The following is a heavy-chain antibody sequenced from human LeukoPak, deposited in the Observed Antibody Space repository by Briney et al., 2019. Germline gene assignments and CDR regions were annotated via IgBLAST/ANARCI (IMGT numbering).Heavy chain of an antibody. CDR3: GRPLQRGSWTQRALDY. J-gene: IGHJ4*02. CDR1: GYTFTSYG. V-gene: IGHV1-8*02. D-gene: IGHD3-10*01. Sequence: ASVKVSCKASGYTFTSYGISWVRQATGQGLEWMGWMNPNSGNAGYAQRFQGRVTMTRNNSISTAYMELTSLRSEDTAVYYCGRPLQRGSWTQRALDYWGQGTLVPVSS. CDR2: MNPNSGNA.